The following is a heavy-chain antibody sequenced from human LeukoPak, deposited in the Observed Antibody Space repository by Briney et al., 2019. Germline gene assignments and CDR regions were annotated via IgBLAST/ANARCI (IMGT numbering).Heavy chain of an antibody. CDR2: MNSNSGNT. CDR3: ARGRYSYGGGSY. V-gene: IGHV1-8*01. D-gene: IGHD5-18*01. CDR1: GYTFTSYD. Sequence: ASVKVSCKASGYTFTSYDINWVRQATGQGLGWMGWMNSNSGNTGYAQKFQGRVTMTRNTSISTAYMELSSLRSEDTAVYYCARGRYSYGGGSYWGQGTLVTVSS. J-gene: IGHJ4*02.